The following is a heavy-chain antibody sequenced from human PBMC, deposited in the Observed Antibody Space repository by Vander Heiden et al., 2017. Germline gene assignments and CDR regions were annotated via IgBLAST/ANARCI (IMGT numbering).Heavy chain of an antibody. CDR3: TREVTMVRGDYYYYGMDV. D-gene: IGHD3-10*01. CDR1: GFTFGDYA. CDR2: IRSKAYGGTT. Sequence: EVQLVASGGGLVQPGRSLRLSCTASGFTFGDYAMRWFRQAPGKGLEWVGFIRSKAYGGTTEYAASVKGRVTISRDDSKSIAYLQMNSLKTEDTAVYYCTREVTMVRGDYYYYGMDVWGQGTTVTVSS. J-gene: IGHJ6*02. V-gene: IGHV3-49*03.